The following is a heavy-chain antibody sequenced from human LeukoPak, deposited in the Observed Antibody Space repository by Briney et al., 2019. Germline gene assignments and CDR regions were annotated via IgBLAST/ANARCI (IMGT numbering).Heavy chain of an antibody. CDR2: ISAYNGNT. Sequence: ASVKVSCKASGYTFTSYGISWVRQAPGQGLEWMGWISAYNGNTNYAQKLQGRVTMTTDTSTSTAYMELRSLRSDDTAVYYCARVPGYCSSTSCYDENWFDPWGQGILVTVSS. CDR3: ARVPGYCSSTSCYDENWFDP. D-gene: IGHD2-2*01. J-gene: IGHJ5*02. V-gene: IGHV1-18*04. CDR1: GYTFTSYG.